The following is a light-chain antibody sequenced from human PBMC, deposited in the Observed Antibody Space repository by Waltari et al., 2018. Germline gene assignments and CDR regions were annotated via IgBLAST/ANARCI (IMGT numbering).Light chain of an antibody. CDR3: QHYATAPPYT. J-gene: IGKJ2*01. CDR1: QSVSSRF. Sequence: EIVLTQSPGTLSLSPGQTATLSCWASQSVSSRFFAWYQQRPGQAPRLLIYAASKRATGSPDRFSGSGSGTDFTLTISRLEPEDFALYYCQHYATAPPYTFGQGTKLEIK. V-gene: IGKV3-20*01. CDR2: AAS.